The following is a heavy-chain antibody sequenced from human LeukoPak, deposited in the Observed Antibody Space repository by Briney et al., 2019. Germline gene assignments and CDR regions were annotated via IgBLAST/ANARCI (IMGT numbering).Heavy chain of an antibody. J-gene: IGHJ4*02. Sequence: GGSLRLSCAASGLTFSSYWMSWVRQAPGKGLEWVANIKQDGSEKNYVDSVKGRFTISRDNAKNSLYLQMNTLRVEDTAVYYCASGYGNYGYWGQGTLVTVSS. CDR1: GLTFSSYW. D-gene: IGHD4-17*01. CDR3: ASGYGNYGY. V-gene: IGHV3-7*01. CDR2: IKQDGSEK.